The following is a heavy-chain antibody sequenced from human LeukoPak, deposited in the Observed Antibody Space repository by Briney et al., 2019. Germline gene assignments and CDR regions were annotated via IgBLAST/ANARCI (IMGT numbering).Heavy chain of an antibody. CDR3: ARDKGDYSNYGHLSAFDI. CDR1: GGSISSYY. Sequence: SETLSLTCTVSGGSISSYYWRWIRQPPGKGLEWIGRIYTSGSTNYNPSLKSRVTMSVDTSKNQFSLKLSSVTAADTAVYYCARDKGDYSNYGHLSAFDIWGQGTMVTVSS. J-gene: IGHJ3*02. V-gene: IGHV4-4*07. CDR2: IYTSGST. D-gene: IGHD4-11*01.